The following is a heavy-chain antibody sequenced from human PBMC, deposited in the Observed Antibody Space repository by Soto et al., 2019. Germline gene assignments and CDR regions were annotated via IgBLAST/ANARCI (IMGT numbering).Heavy chain of an antibody. V-gene: IGHV1-18*04. D-gene: IGHD3-22*01. CDR2: IRAYNGNT. CDR1: GYTFTSYG. Sequence: GASVKVSCKASGYTFTSYGISWVRQAPGQGLEWMGWIRAYNGNTNYAQKLQGRVTMTTDTSTSTAYMELRSLRSDDTAVYYCARRPDSGYYYLHYYYGMDVWGQGTTVTVSS. CDR3: ARRPDSGYYYLHYYYGMDV. J-gene: IGHJ6*02.